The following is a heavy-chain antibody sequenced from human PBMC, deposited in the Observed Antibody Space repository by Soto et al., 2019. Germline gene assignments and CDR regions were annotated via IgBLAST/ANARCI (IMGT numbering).Heavy chain of an antibody. Sequence: EVQLVESGGVLVQPGGSLRLSCAASGFTFSRYWMGWVRQAPGKGLEWVANIKHDGGEKYYVDSVRGRFTISRDNANNSLYLQMNSLRADDTAVYYCARGRGDYWGQGTLVNVSS. V-gene: IGHV3-7*04. CDR3: ARGRGDY. J-gene: IGHJ4*02. CDR2: IKHDGGEK. CDR1: GFTFSRYW. D-gene: IGHD3-10*01.